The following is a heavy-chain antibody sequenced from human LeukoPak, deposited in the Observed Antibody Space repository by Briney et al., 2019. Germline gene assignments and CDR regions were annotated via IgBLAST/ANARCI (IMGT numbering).Heavy chain of an antibody. CDR2: IYPGDSDT. V-gene: IGHV5-51*01. D-gene: IGHD2-2*01. Sequence: GESLKISCKGSGYSFTSYWIGWVRQMPGEGLEWMGMIYPGDSDTTYSPSFQGQVTISADKSISTAYLQWNSLKASDTAVYYCALNHCSGTSCPTDFDYWGQGTLVTVSS. J-gene: IGHJ4*02. CDR3: ALNHCSGTSCPTDFDY. CDR1: GYSFTSYW.